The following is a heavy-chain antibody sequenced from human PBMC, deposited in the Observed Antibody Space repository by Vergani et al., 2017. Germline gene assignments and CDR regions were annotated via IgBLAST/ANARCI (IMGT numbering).Heavy chain of an antibody. J-gene: IGHJ4*02. Sequence: QVQLVQSGAEVKKPGSSVKVSCKASGGTFSSYAISWVRQAPGQGLEWMGIINPNGGSTSYAQKFQGRVTMTRDTSTSTVYMELSSLRSEDTAVYYCARDQRNESVVGFDYWGQGTLVTVSS. CDR1: GGTFSSYA. CDR2: INPNGGST. CDR3: ARDQRNESVVGFDY. V-gene: IGHV1-46*01. D-gene: IGHD4-23*01.